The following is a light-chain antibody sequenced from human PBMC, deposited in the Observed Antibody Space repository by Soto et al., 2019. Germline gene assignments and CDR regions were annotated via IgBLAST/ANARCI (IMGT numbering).Light chain of an antibody. CDR3: SSYAGSNNFVI. Sequence: QSALTQPTSASGSPGQSVTISCTGTSSDVGGYKYVSWYQQHPGKAPKLMIYEVSERPSGVPDRFSGSKSGNTASLTVSGLQAEDEADYYCSSYAGSNNFVIFGGGTKLTVL. CDR2: EVS. J-gene: IGLJ2*01. V-gene: IGLV2-8*01. CDR1: SSDVGGYKY.